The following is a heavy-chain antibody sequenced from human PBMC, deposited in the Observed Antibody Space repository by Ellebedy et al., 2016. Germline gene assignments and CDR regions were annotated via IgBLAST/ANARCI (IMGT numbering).Heavy chain of an antibody. V-gene: IGHV3-NL1*01. CDR2: ITADGRRK. Sequence: GGSLRLXCSASGFNFGDYAMHWVRQVPGKGLEWVSGITADGRRKEYADSVKGRFTISRDNSKNTLYLQMDNLRGDDTAVFHCAKDGRYYGSGSYENYFFDYWGQGTLVTVSS. D-gene: IGHD3-10*01. CDR1: GFNFGDYA. CDR3: AKDGRYYGSGSYENYFFDY. J-gene: IGHJ4*02.